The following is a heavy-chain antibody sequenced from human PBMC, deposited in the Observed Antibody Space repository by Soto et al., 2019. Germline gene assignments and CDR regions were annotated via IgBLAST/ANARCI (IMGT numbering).Heavy chain of an antibody. CDR3: AREVYYDFWSGFNTPPYYFDD. CDR1: GFTFSRHT. D-gene: IGHD3-3*01. J-gene: IGHJ4*02. V-gene: IGHV3-30-3*01. Sequence: QVQLVESGGGVVQPGRSLRLSCAASGFTFSRHTMHWVRQAPGKGLEWVAAISDDGSNTYYADSVKGRFTISRDNSKNPLYREVNSVSSEDTPLHHCAREVYYDFWSGFNTPPYYFDDWGQGTLVTVSP. CDR2: ISDDGSNT.